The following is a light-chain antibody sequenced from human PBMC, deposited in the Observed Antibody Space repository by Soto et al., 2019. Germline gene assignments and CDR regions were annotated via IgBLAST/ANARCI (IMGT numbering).Light chain of an antibody. J-gene: IGKJ2*01. V-gene: IGKV1-5*03. CDR3: QQYGFFLT. CDR1: QSIDTA. CDR2: RAS. Sequence: DVQMTQSPSTLSASVGDTVTITCRASQSIDTALAWYQQKPGKAPNILIYRASNLESGVPSRFSVSGSGTEFTLAISSLQPDDFATYYCQQYGFFLTFGQGTKLEIK.